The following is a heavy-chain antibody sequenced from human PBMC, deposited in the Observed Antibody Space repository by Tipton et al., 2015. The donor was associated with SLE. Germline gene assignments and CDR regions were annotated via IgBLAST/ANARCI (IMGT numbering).Heavy chain of an antibody. V-gene: IGHV3-33*08. CDR3: AILVPMDGVDY. D-gene: IGHD3-10*01. J-gene: IGHJ4*02. CDR2: ILYDGSNK. Sequence: SLRLSCAASGFTFSNYGMHWVRQAPGKGLEWVAVILYDGSNKYYADSVKGRFTISRDNSKNTLYLQMNSLRAEDTAIYYCAILVPMDGVDYWGQGTLVTVSS. CDR1: GFTFSNYG.